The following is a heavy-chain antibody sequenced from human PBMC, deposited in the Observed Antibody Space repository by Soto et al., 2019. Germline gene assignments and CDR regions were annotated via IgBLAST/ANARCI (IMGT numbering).Heavy chain of an antibody. CDR3: ARWGFEWELRSFDY. Sequence: QVHLVESGGGVVQPGRSLRLSCSVSGFTFRSHSMHWVRQAPGKGLEWLAVISFDGSNKYYADSVKGRFTVSRDNSTNTLYLHMNSLRDEDTALYYCARWGFEWELRSFDYWGQGTLVTVSS. J-gene: IGHJ4*02. D-gene: IGHD1-26*01. CDR1: GFTFRSHS. CDR2: ISFDGSNK. V-gene: IGHV3-30*04.